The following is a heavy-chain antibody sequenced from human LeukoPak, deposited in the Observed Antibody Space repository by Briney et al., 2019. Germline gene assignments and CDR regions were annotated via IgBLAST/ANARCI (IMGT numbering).Heavy chain of an antibody. CDR1: GFTFSSYG. CDR3: ARDFTAAAGRFDY. CDR2: IRYDGSNK. Sequence: PGGSLRLSCAASGFTFSSYGMHWVRQAPGKGLEWVAFIRYDGSNKYYADSVKGRFTISRDNSKNTLYLQMNSLRAEDTAVYYCARDFTAAAGRFDYWGQGTLVTVSS. D-gene: IGHD6-13*01. J-gene: IGHJ4*02. V-gene: IGHV3-30*02.